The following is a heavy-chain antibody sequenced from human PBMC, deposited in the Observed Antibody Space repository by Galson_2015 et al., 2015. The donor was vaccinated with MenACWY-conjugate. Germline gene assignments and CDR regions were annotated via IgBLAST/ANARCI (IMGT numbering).Heavy chain of an antibody. CDR1: GFTFSSYA. CDR3: ARDRGRWLQFPISGIDY. V-gene: IGHV3-30*04. J-gene: IGHJ4*02. CDR2: ISYDGSNK. Sequence: SLRLSCAASGFTFSSYAMHWVRQAPGKGLEWVAVISYDGSNKYYADSVKGRFTISRDNSKNTLYLQMNSLRAEDTAVYYCARDRGRWLQFPISGIDYWGQGTLVTVSS. D-gene: IGHD5-24*01.